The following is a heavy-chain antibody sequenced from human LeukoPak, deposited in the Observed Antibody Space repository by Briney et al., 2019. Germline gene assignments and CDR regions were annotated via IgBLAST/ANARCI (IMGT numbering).Heavy chain of an antibody. J-gene: IGHJ4*02. D-gene: IGHD5-18*01. V-gene: IGHV3-23*01. CDR3: AKIYSRYFDY. CDR1: GFTFSNYA. CDR2: ISGSGGTT. Sequence: GGSLRLSCAASGFTFSNYAMSWVRQAPGKGLEWVSTISGSGGTTYYADSVKGRFTISRDNSKNTLFLQMNSLRAEDTAEYYCAKIYSRYFDYWGQGTLVTVSS.